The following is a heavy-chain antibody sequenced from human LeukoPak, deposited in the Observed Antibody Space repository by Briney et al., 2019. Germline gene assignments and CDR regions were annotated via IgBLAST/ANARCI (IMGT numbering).Heavy chain of an antibody. Sequence: GGSLRLSCAASGFTFSNYWMSWVRQVPGKGLEWVANINQDGSEENYADSVKGRFTISRDNAKNSLYLQMNSLRAEDMALYYCAKDSFRGQLGAFDIWGQGTMVTVSS. CDR3: AKDSFRGQLGAFDI. V-gene: IGHV3-7*03. J-gene: IGHJ3*02. CDR2: INQDGSEE. CDR1: GFTFSNYW. D-gene: IGHD3-16*01.